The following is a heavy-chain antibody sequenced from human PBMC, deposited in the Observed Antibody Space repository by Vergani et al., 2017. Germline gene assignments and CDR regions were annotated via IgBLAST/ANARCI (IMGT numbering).Heavy chain of an antibody. CDR1: GGSFSGYY. Sequence: QVQLQQWGAGLLKPSETLSLTCAVYGGSFSGYYWSWIRQPPGKGLEWIGEINHSGSTNYNPSLKRRVTISVETSTTQFSLKLRSVTASDTAVYYCARGGGDYGSGSYTLDYWGQGTLVTVSS. V-gene: IGHV4-34*01. D-gene: IGHD3-10*01. CDR3: ARGGGDYGSGSYTLDY. J-gene: IGHJ4*02. CDR2: INHSGST.